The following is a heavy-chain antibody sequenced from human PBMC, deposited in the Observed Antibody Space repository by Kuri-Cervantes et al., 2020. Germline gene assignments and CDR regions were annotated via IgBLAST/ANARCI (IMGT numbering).Heavy chain of an antibody. Sequence: GESLKISCAASGFTVSSNYMSWVRQAPGKGLEWVSVIYSGGSTYYADSVKGRFTISRDNSRNTLYLQMNSLRAEDTAVYYCARDTVEMAKNYYYYYGMDVWGQGTAVTGSS. CDR2: IYSGGST. D-gene: IGHD5-24*01. V-gene: IGHV3-53*05. J-gene: IGHJ6*02. CDR3: ARDTVEMAKNYYYYYGMDV. CDR1: GFTVSSNY.